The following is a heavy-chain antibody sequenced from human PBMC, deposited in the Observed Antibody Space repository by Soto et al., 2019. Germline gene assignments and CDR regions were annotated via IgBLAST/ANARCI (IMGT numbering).Heavy chain of an antibody. CDR2: IHSDVST. CDR3: ARELSGSWYSWLDP. Sequence: EMILVESGGGWIQPGGSLRLSCTASGFSVSSNSVSWVRQAPGKGLEWVSVIHSDVSTNFADSVKGRFVISRDSSKNTVYLQMNSLSAEDTATYYCARELSGSWYSWLDPWGQGTLVIVSS. J-gene: IGHJ5*02. CDR1: GFSVSSNS. D-gene: IGHD6-13*01. V-gene: IGHV3-53*01.